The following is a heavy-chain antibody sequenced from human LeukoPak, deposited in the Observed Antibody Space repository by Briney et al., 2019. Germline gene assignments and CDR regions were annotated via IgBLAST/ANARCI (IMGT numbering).Heavy chain of an antibody. CDR2: INHSGST. CDR1: GGSISSSSYY. Sequence: PSETLSLTCTVSGGSISSSSYYWSWIRQPPGKGLEWIGEINHSGSTNYNPSLKSRVTISVDTSKNQFSLKLSSVTAADTAVYYCARDRGTWNDDGFDYWGQGTLVTVSS. CDR3: ARDRGTWNDDGFDY. V-gene: IGHV4-39*07. J-gene: IGHJ4*02. D-gene: IGHD1-1*01.